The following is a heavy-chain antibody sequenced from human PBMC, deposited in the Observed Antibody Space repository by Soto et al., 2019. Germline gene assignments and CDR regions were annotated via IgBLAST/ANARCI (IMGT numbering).Heavy chain of an antibody. CDR1: GGSISSGGYY. D-gene: IGHD3-3*01. CDR3: ARVGSSYYDFWSGHHEFDY. V-gene: IGHV4-31*03. Sequence: SETLSLTCTVSGGSISSGGYYWSWIRQHPGKGLEWIGYIYYSGSTYYNPSLKSRVTISVDTSKNQFSLKLSSVTAADTAVYYCARVGSSYYDFWSGHHEFDYRGQRTLDTGSS. J-gene: IGHJ4*02. CDR2: IYYSGST.